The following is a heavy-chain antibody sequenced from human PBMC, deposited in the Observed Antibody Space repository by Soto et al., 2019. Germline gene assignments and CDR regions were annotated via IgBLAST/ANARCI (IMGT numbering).Heavy chain of an antibody. J-gene: IGHJ4*02. V-gene: IGHV1-46*01. CDR2: INPSGGST. Sequence: ASVKVSCKASGYTFTSYYMHWVRQAPGQGLEWMGIINPSGGSTSYAQKFQGRVTMTRDTSTSTVYMELSSLRSEDTAVYYCARGYGRKQEEDYSFDYWGQGTLVTVSS. CDR3: ARGYGRKQEEDYSFDY. D-gene: IGHD4-17*01. CDR1: GYTFTSYY.